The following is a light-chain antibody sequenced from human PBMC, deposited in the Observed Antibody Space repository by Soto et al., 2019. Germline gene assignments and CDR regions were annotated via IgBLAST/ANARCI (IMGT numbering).Light chain of an antibody. Sequence: QSALTQPASVSGSPGQSITISCTGSSSDVGGYNYVSWYQQHPGKAPKLIIYEVSNRPSGVPDRFSGSKSGNTASLTVSGLQAEDEADYYCSSYAGSNNQVFGTGTKLTVL. CDR2: EVS. V-gene: IGLV2-8*01. CDR1: SSDVGGYNY. CDR3: SSYAGSNNQV. J-gene: IGLJ1*01.